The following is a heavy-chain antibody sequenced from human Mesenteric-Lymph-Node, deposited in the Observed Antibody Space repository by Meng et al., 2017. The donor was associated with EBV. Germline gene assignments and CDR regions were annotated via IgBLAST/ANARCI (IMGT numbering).Heavy chain of an antibody. Sequence: QVHLVQSGAEVKKPGASVKVYSKDCGYTFISYTMYWVRQAPEQRLEWMGWINPGNGNTKYSQKFQGRVTITRDTSATTAYMELSSLNSEDTAVYYCARDYCSSTSCLFDYWGQGTLVTVSS. D-gene: IGHD2-2*01. V-gene: IGHV1-3*01. J-gene: IGHJ4*02. CDR1: GYTFISYT. CDR2: INPGNGNT. CDR3: ARDYCSSTSCLFDY.